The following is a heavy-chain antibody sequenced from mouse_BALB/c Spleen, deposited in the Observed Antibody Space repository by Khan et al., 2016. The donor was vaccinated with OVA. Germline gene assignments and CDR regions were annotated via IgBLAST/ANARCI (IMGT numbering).Heavy chain of an antibody. J-gene: IGHJ3*01. V-gene: IGHV1-7*01. D-gene: IGHD1-1*01. CDR3: ANHGSTSAWFAY. Sequence: QVRLQQSGAELAKPGASVKMSCKASGYTFTSYWMHWVKQRPGPGLEWIGYINPSTGYSEFNQKFKDKATLTADKSSSTAYMQLSSLTSDDSAVYYCANHGSTSAWFAYWGQGTLVTVAA. CDR2: INPSTGYS. CDR1: GYTFTSYW.